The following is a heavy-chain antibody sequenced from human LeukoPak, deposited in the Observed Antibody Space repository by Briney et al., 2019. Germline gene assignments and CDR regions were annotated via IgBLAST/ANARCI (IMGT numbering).Heavy chain of an antibody. CDR1: GFTFSSYA. V-gene: IGHV3-30-3*01. CDR3: AREQLGYCSGGSCYAIDY. Sequence: GGSLRLSCAASGFTFSSYAMHWVRQAPGKGLEWVAVISYDGSNKYCADSVKGRFTISRDNSKNTLYLQMNSLRAEDTAVYYCAREQLGYCSGGSCYAIDYWGQGTLVTVSS. D-gene: IGHD2-15*01. CDR2: ISYDGSNK. J-gene: IGHJ4*02.